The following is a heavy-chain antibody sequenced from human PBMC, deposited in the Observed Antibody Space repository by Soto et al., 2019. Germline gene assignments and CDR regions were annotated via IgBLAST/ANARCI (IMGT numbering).Heavy chain of an antibody. J-gene: IGHJ3*01. Sequence: DVQLVESGGGLIQPGESLRLSCAAFGLTISGKKYVAWVRHAPGKGLEWVSALYDVDGSFYADSVKGRFTTSSDSSKTTVHLQMNDLRPDDTAVYYCATWHEREHAYDVWGQGTTVTVSS. CDR3: ATWHEREHAYDV. CDR2: LYDVDGS. D-gene: IGHD1-1*01. CDR1: GLTISGKKY. V-gene: IGHV3-53*01.